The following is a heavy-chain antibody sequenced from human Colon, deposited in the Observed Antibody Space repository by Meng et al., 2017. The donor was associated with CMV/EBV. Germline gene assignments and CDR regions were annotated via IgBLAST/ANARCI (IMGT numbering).Heavy chain of an antibody. CDR3: VRREYFGTESGN. CDR2: IYPGDSDA. J-gene: IGHJ4*02. CDR1: GNRFSNYW. V-gene: IGHV5-51*01. Sequence: GGSLRLSCQVSGNRFSNYWIGWVRQMPGKGLDWMAIIYPGDSDAVHNPSFQGRVTISADKSISTAYLQWSSLRASDTAMYYCVRREYFGTESGNWGRETMVTVSS. D-gene: IGHD2/OR15-2a*01.